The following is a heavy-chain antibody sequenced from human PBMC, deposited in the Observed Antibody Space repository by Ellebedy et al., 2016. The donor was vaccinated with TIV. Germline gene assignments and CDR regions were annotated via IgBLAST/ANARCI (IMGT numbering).Heavy chain of an antibody. CDR3: ARYMVRGGGGMDV. J-gene: IGHJ6*02. D-gene: IGHD3-10*01. Sequence: AASVKVSCKASGYTFTSYGISWVRQAPGQGLEWMGWISAYNGNTNYEQKPQGRVTMTTDTSTSTAYMELRSLRSYDPAVYYCARYMVRGGGGMDVWGQGTTVTVSS. CDR1: GYTFTSYG. CDR2: ISAYNGNT. V-gene: IGHV1-18*04.